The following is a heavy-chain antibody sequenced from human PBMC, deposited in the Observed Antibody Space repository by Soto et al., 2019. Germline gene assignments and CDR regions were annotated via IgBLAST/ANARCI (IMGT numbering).Heavy chain of an antibody. V-gene: IGHV3-48*01. CDR1: GFTFSSYS. D-gene: IGHD3-9*01. CDR2: ISSSSSTI. Sequence: GGSLRLSCAACGFTFSSYSMNWVRQAPGKGLEWVSYISSSSSTIYYADSVKGRFIISRDNAKNSLYLQMNSLRAEDTAVYYCARNYDILTGYHNFDYWGQGTLVTVSS. CDR3: ARNYDILTGYHNFDY. J-gene: IGHJ4*02.